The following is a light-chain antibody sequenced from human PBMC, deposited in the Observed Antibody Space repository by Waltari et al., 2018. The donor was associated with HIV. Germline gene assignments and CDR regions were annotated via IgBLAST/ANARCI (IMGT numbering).Light chain of an antibody. V-gene: IGKV4-1*01. CDR1: QSLLYSSNNKNY. Sequence: IVMTQSPDSLAVSLGERATIYCKSSQSLLYSSNNKNYLAWYQQRPGQSLKLLIYWASTRESGVPDRFSGSRSGTDFTLTISSLQAEDVALYYCQQYYSTPRTFGQGTKVEIK. CDR2: WAS. J-gene: IGKJ1*01. CDR3: QQYYSTPRT.